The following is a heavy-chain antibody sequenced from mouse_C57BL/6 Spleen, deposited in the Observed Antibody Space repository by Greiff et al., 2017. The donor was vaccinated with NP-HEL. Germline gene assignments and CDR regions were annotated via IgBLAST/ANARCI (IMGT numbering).Heavy chain of an antibody. D-gene: IGHD2-1*01. CDR2: IHPNSGST. CDR1: GYTFTSYW. J-gene: IGHJ4*01. V-gene: IGHV1-64*01. CDR3: AIYSMVYAMDY. Sequence: QVQLQQPGAELVKPGASVKLSCKASGYTFTSYWMHWVKQRPGQGLEWIGMIHPNSGSTNYNEKLKSKATLTVDKSSSTAYMQLSSLTSEDSAVYYCAIYSMVYAMDYWGQGTSVTVSS.